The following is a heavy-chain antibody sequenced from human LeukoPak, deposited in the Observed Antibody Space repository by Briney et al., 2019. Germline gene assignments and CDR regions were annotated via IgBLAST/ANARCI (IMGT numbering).Heavy chain of an antibody. CDR1: GFTFSDYY. J-gene: IGHJ4*02. Sequence: SGGSLRLSCAASGFTFSDYYMSWIRQAPGKGLEWVSYISSSGSTIYYADSVKGRFTISRDNAKNSLYLQMNSLRAGDTAVYYCARDAAFPYYDSSGYDYWGQGTLVTVSS. CDR3: ARDAAFPYYDSSGYDY. V-gene: IGHV3-11*01. CDR2: ISSSGSTI. D-gene: IGHD3-22*01.